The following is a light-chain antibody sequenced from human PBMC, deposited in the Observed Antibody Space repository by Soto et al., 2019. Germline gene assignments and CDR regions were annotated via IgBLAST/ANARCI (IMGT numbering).Light chain of an antibody. Sequence: QSVLTQPPSASGSPGQTVTISCTGTSSDVGGYNYVSWYQQHPGKAPKLMIYEVSKRPSGVPDRFSGSKSGNAASLTVAGLHAEDEADYCCSSYAGMNNFVFGGGTKLTVL. CDR2: EVS. V-gene: IGLV2-8*01. CDR3: SSYAGMNNFV. J-gene: IGLJ2*01. CDR1: SSDVGGYNY.